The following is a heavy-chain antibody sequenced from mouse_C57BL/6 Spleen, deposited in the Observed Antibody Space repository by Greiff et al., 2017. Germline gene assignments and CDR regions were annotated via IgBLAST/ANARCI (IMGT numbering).Heavy chain of an antibody. J-gene: IGHJ2*01. CDR3: ARKGNYLPSYYFDY. V-gene: IGHV5-17*01. CDR2: ISSGSSTI. Sequence: EVKVEESGGGLVKPGGSLKLSCAASGFTFSDYGMHWVRQAPEKGLEWVAYISSGSSTIYYADTVKGRFTISRDNAKNTLFLQMTILRSEDTAMYYCARKGNYLPSYYFDYWGQGTTLTVSS. CDR1: GFTFSDYG. D-gene: IGHD2-1*01.